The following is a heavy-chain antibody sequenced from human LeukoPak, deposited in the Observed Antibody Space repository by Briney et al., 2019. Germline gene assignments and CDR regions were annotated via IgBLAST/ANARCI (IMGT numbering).Heavy chain of an antibody. D-gene: IGHD2-21*01. CDR3: AKDPTSTFPVDY. CDR2: ISGSGGRT. Sequence: GGSLRLSCAASGFTFSSSGMTWVRQAPGKGLEWVSAISGSGGRTYYADSVKGRFTISRDNSKNTLYLQMNSLRAEDTAVYYCAKDPTSTFPVDYWGQGTLVTVSS. J-gene: IGHJ4*02. CDR1: GFTFSSSG. V-gene: IGHV3-23*01.